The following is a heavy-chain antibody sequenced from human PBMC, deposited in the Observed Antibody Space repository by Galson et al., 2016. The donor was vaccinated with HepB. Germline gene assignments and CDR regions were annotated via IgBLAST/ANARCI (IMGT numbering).Heavy chain of an antibody. Sequence: LRLSCAASGFTFSSYGMHWVRQAPGKGLEWVAVISYDGSNKYYGDSVKGRFTISRDNSKNTLYLQLNSLRAEDTAVYYCARDISYYSLDVWGKGTTVSVSS. CDR2: ISYDGSNK. CDR3: ARDISYYSLDV. CDR1: GFTFSSYG. J-gene: IGHJ6*04. V-gene: IGHV3-30*03.